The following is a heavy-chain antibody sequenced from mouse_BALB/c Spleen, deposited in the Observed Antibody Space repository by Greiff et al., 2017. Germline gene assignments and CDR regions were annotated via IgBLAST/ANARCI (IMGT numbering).Heavy chain of an antibody. J-gene: IGHJ2*01. CDR2: IRNKANGYTT. CDR3: ARASYYYGSSGDFDY. D-gene: IGHD1-1*01. V-gene: IGHV7-3*02. CDR1: GFTFTDYY. Sequence: EAMLVESGGGLVQPGGSLRLSCATSGFTFTDYYMSWVRQPPGKALEWLGFIRNKANGYTTEYSASVKGRFTISRDNSQSILYLQMNTLRAEDSATYYCARASYYYGSSGDFDYWGQGTTLTVSS.